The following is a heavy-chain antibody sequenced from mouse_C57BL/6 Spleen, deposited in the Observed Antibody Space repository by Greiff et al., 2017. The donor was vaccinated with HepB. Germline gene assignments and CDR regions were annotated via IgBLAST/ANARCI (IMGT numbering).Heavy chain of an antibody. D-gene: IGHD4-1*02. Sequence: EVKLMESGPGLVKPSQSLSLTCSVTGYSITSGYYWNWIRQFPGNKLEWMGYISYDGSNNYNPSLKNRIAITRDTSKNQFFLKLNSVTTEDTATYYCASTGWYFDVWGTGTTVTVSS. CDR1: GYSITSGYY. J-gene: IGHJ1*03. CDR3: ASTGWYFDV. CDR2: ISYDGSN. V-gene: IGHV3-6*01.